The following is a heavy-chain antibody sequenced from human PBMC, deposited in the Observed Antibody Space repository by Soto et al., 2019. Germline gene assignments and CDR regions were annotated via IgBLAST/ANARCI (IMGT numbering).Heavy chain of an antibody. CDR1: GYTFTGYY. D-gene: IGHD3-22*01. Sequence: GASVKVSCKASGYTFTGYYIHWVRQAPGQGLEWLGWINPNSGGTNYAQTFQGWVTMTRDTSINTAYMELSRLRSDDSAVYYCATSRNYYLDSSGPDAFDVWGHGTKVTVSS. CDR3: ATSRNYYLDSSGPDAFDV. CDR2: INPNSGGT. V-gene: IGHV1-2*04. J-gene: IGHJ3*01.